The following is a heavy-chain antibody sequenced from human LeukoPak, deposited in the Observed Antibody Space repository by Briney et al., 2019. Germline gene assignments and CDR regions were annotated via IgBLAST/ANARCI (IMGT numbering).Heavy chain of an antibody. Sequence: PGGSLRLSCAASAFTFSSYSMNWVRQAPGKGLEWVSSISSSSRYIYYADSVKGRFTIFRDNAKNSLYLQMNSLRAEDTAVYYCAKDSLRQYSSGWFGRNYYYYYMDVWGKGTTVTVSS. CDR1: AFTFSSYS. D-gene: IGHD6-19*01. V-gene: IGHV3-21*01. J-gene: IGHJ6*03. CDR3: AKDSLRQYSSGWFGRNYYYYYMDV. CDR2: ISSSSRYI.